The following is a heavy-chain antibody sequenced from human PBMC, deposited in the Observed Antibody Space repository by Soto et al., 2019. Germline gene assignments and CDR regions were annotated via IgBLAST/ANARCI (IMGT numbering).Heavy chain of an antibody. V-gene: IGHV1-18*01. CDR1: GYMFISYG. CDR3: VRDLDGSGSYYTDY. D-gene: IGHD3-10*01. Sequence: ASVKVSCKASGYMFISYGINWVRQAPGQGLEWMGWISVYNGNTKYAQNLQGRVTMTTDTSTSTAYMEMRSLRSDDTAVYYCVRDLDGSGSYYTDYWGPGTLVTVSS. J-gene: IGHJ4*02. CDR2: ISVYNGNT.